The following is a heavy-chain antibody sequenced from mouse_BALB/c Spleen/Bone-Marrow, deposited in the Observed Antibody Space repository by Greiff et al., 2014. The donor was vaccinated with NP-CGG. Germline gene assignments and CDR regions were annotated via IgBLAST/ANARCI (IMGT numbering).Heavy chain of an antibody. J-gene: IGHJ3*01. V-gene: IGHV4-1*02. CDR3: ARNGYYGWMTY. Sequence: EVQLQQSGGSLVQPGGSLKLSCAASGFDFSGYWMTWVRQAPGKGLEWTGEINPDSRTINYKPSLKEKFIMSRDNAKNTLYLQMRKVRSEDTALYYCARNGYYGWMTYWGQGTLVTVSA. CDR1: GFDFSGYW. CDR2: INPDSRTI. D-gene: IGHD1-2*01.